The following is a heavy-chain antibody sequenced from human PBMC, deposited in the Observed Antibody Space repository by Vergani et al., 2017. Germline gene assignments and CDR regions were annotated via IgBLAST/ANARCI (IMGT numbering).Heavy chain of an antibody. J-gene: IGHJ2*01. Sequence: QVQLQQWGAGLLKPSETLSLTCAVYGGSFSGYYWSWIRQPPGKGLEWIGEINHSGSTNYNPSLKSRVTISVDTSKNQFSLKLSSVTAADTAVYYCASFGPEPHCGGDCSPDAFDIWGRGTLVTVSS. CDR2: INHSGST. CDR3: ASFGPEPHCGGDCSPDAFDI. V-gene: IGHV4-34*01. D-gene: IGHD2-21*02. CDR1: GGSFSGYY.